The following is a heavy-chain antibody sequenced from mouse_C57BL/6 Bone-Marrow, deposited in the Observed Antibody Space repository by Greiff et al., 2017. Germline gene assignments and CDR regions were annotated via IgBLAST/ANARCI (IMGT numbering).Heavy chain of an antibody. Sequence: QVQLQQPGAVLVKPGASVKMSCKASGYTFTSYWITWVKQRPGQGLEWIGELYPGSGSTNYNEKFKSKATLTVDTSSSTAYMQLSSLTSEDSAVYDCARGGGDPHYWGQGTTLTVSS. V-gene: IGHV1-55*01. CDR3: ARGGGDPHY. J-gene: IGHJ2*01. CDR1: GYTFTSYW. CDR2: LYPGSGST.